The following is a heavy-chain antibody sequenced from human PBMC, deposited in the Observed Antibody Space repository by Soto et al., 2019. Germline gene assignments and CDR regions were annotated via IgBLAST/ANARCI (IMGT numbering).Heavy chain of an antibody. D-gene: IGHD4-4*01. J-gene: IGHJ5*02. V-gene: IGHV4-61*08. CDR3: AGERMAPPNYFDP. CDR1: RGSIVSGGYS. Sequence: PLEILSLTCTVSRGSIVSGGYSWSWIQQPPWKGREWIGYVFYSGTPNYNPFLESPVTLSLYNSKNQFSLKMNSVTAADTAVLYCAGERMAPPNYFDPRGHGTLVTVSS. CDR2: VFYSGTP.